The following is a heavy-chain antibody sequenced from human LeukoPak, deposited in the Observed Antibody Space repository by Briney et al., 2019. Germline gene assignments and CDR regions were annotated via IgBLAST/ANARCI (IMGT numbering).Heavy chain of an antibody. CDR1: GGSISSSSYY. Sequence: SETLSLTCTVSGGSISSSSYYWSWIRQPAGKGLEWIGRIYTSGSTNYNPSLKSRVTMSVDTSKNQFSLKLSSVTAADTAVYYCARSKITMVRGVRKTTPGDYYYMDVWGKGTTVTISS. CDR2: IYTSGST. V-gene: IGHV4-61*02. CDR3: ARSKITMVRGVRKTTPGDYYYMDV. D-gene: IGHD3-10*01. J-gene: IGHJ6*03.